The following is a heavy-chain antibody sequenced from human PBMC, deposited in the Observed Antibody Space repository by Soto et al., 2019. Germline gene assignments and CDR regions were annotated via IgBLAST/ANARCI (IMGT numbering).Heavy chain of an antibody. CDR3: ARGQRFSDWFDP. V-gene: IGHV4-59*12. CDR2: IYSSGST. CDR1: GGSISSYY. D-gene: IGHD3-3*01. J-gene: IGHJ5*02. Sequence: SETLSLTCTVSGGSISSYYWSWIRQPPGKGLEWIGYIYSSGSTNYNPSLKSRVTISLDTSMNYFSLRLSSVTAADTAVYYCARGQRFSDWFDPWGQGTLVTVSS.